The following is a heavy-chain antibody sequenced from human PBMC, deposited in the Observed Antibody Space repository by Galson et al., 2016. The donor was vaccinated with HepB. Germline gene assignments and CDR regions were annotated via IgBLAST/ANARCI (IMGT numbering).Heavy chain of an antibody. CDR1: GDSVYNNGAA. D-gene: IGHD3-10*01. V-gene: IGHV6-1*01. J-gene: IGHJ6*02. CDR3: ARAVMLGRGMDV. Sequence: CAISGDSVYNNGAAWVWIRQSPSRGLEWLGRTFYRSTWENHYTGTVRNRITISPDTSRNQFSLHLNSVTPEDTAVYYCARAVMLGRGMDVWGQGTTVTVSS. CDR2: TFYRSTWEN.